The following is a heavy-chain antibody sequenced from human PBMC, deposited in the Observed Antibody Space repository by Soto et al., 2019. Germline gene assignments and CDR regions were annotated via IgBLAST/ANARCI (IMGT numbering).Heavy chain of an antibody. CDR1: GFTFSSYG. CDR3: ARDPLSMVRGVISHAFDI. CDR2: IWYDGSNK. Sequence: GGSLRLSCAASGFTFSSYGMHWVRQAPGKGLEWVAVIWYDGSNKYYADSVKGRFTISRDNSKNTLYLQMNSLRAEDTAVYYCARDPLSMVRGVISHAFDIWGQGTMVTVSS. D-gene: IGHD3-10*01. V-gene: IGHV3-33*01. J-gene: IGHJ3*02.